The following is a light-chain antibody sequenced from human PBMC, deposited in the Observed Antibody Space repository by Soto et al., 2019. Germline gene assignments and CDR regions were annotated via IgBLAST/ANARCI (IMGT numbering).Light chain of an antibody. CDR2: DTS. CDR1: QTIANIY. V-gene: IGKV3-20*01. J-gene: IGKJ1*01. CDR3: QQYSGSPET. Sequence: EIVLTQSPGTLSLSPGERAVLSCRASQTIANIYLAWYQHKPGRPPRLLIYDTSTRATGTPDRFIGSGSGTDSTLTISRLEPEDFAVYYCQQYSGSPETFGPGTKVDIK.